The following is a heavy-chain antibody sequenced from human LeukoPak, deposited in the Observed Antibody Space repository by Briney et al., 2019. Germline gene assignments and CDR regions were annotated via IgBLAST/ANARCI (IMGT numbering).Heavy chain of an antibody. CDR1: GGSFSGYY. CDR2: INHSGST. D-gene: IGHD4-17*01. CDR3: ARGKVGYYGDYIYYYGMGV. J-gene: IGHJ6*02. Sequence: SETLSLTCAVYGGSFSGYYWSWIRQPPGKGLEWIGEINHSGSTNYNPSLKSRVTIPVDTSKNQFSLKLSSVTAADTAVYYCARGKVGYYGDYIYYYGMGVWGQGTTVTVSS. V-gene: IGHV4-34*01.